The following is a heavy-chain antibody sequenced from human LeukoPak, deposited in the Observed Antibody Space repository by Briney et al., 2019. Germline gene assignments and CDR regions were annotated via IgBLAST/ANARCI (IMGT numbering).Heavy chain of an antibody. D-gene: IGHD3-16*01. V-gene: IGHV4-59*01. CDR1: GGSISSYY. Sequence: PSETPSLTCTVSGGSISSYYWSWIRQPPGKGLEWIGYIYYSGSTNYNPSLKSRVTISVDTSKNQFSLKLSSVTAADTAVYYCARDRRFGFDYWGQGTLVTVSS. J-gene: IGHJ4*02. CDR2: IYYSGST. CDR3: ARDRRFGFDY.